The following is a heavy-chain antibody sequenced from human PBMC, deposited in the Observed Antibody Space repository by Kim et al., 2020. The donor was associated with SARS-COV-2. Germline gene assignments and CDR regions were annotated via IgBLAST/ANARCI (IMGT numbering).Heavy chain of an antibody. J-gene: IGHJ5*02. CDR3: ASNYYDSSLPQGFPSFNWFDP. V-gene: IGHV1-69*13. D-gene: IGHD3-22*01. CDR2: IIPIFGTA. CDR1: GGTFSSYA. Sequence: SVKVSCKASGGTFSSYAISWVRQAPGQGLEWMGGIIPIFGTANYAQKFQGRVTITADESTSTAYMELSSLRSEDTAVYYCASNYYDSSLPQGFPSFNWFDPWGQGTLVTVSS.